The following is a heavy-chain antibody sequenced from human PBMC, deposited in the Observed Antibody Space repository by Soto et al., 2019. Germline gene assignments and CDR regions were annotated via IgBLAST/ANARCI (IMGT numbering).Heavy chain of an antibody. Sequence: EVQLLESGGGLVQPGGSLRLSCAASGFAFNTYAMAWVRQAPGKGPEWVSSVTSNGGTAFYADSVTGRFTISRDNSRSTLYLRLNSLGPEDTAIYYCAIGLLRDYYYYYGLDVWGQGTTVTVSS. CDR3: AIGLLRDYYYYYGLDV. D-gene: IGHD2-15*01. CDR1: GFAFNTYA. CDR2: VTSNGGTA. J-gene: IGHJ6*02. V-gene: IGHV3-23*01.